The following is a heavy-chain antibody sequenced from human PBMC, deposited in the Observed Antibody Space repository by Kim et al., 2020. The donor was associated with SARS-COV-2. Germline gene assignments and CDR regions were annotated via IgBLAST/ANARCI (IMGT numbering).Heavy chain of an antibody. CDR2: ISYDGSNK. V-gene: IGHV3-30*18. CDR1: GFTFSSYG. Sequence: GGSLRLSCAASGFTFSSYGMHWVRQAPGKGLEWVAVISYDGSNKYYADSVKGRFTISRDNSKNTLYLQMNSLRAEDTAVYYCAKGMNGYSYGYIASDYYYGMDVWGQGTTVTVSS. CDR3: AKGMNGYSYGYIASDYYYGMDV. J-gene: IGHJ6*02. D-gene: IGHD5-18*01.